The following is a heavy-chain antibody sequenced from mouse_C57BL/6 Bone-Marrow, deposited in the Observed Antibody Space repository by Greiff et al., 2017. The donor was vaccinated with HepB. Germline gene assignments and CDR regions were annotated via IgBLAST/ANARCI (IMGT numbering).Heavy chain of an antibody. J-gene: IGHJ3*01. D-gene: IGHD2-5*01. V-gene: IGHV2-9-1*01. Sequence: VQLQQSGPGLVAPSQSLSITCTVSGFSLTSYAISWVRQPPGKGLEWLGVIWTGGGTNYNSALKSRLSISKDNSKSQVFLKMNSLQTDDTARYYCARNSPYYSNYVWFAYWGQGTLVTVSA. CDR1: GFSLTSYA. CDR2: IWTGGGT. CDR3: ARNSPYYSNYVWFAY.